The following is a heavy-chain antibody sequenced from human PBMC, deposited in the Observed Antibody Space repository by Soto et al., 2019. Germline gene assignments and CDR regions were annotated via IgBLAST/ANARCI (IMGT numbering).Heavy chain of an antibody. Sequence: GSLRLSCAASGFTFSSYSMNWVRQAPGKGLEWVSSISSSSSYIYYADSVKGRFTISRDNAKNSLYLQMNSLRAEDTAVYYCARWGEYSSSWYYYYYYYGTDVWGQGTTVTVSS. CDR3: ARWGEYSSSWYYYYYYYGTDV. J-gene: IGHJ6*02. D-gene: IGHD6-13*01. CDR2: ISSSSSYI. V-gene: IGHV3-21*01. CDR1: GFTFSSYS.